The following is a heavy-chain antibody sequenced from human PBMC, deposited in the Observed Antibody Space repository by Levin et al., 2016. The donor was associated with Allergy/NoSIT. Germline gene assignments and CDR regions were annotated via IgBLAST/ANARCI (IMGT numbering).Heavy chain of an antibody. J-gene: IGHJ6*02. CDR3: ARRNLYSSLSGYYYYGMDV. CDR2: ISYDGSNK. Sequence: WIRQPPGKGLEWVAVISYDGSNKYYADSVKGRFTISRDNSKNTLYLQMNSLRAEDTAVYYCARRNLYSSLSGYYYYGMDVWGQGTTVHRLL. D-gene: IGHD6-6*01. V-gene: IGHV3-30-3*01.